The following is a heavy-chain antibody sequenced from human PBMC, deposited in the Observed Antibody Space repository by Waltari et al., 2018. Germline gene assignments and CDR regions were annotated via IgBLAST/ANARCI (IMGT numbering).Heavy chain of an antibody. CDR1: GYTFPAYY. V-gene: IGHV1-2*02. CDR2: IHPDSGGT. D-gene: IGHD2-2*01. J-gene: IGHJ4*02. CDR3: VRVGSNHNFDY. Sequence: QVQLVQSGAEVEKPGASVKVSCKVSGYTFPAYYMHWVRQAPGQGLEWMGGIHPDSGGTNFAQNFQGRVTMTRDTSISTAYMELSSLRSDDTAVYYCVRVGSNHNFDYWGQGTLVTVSS.